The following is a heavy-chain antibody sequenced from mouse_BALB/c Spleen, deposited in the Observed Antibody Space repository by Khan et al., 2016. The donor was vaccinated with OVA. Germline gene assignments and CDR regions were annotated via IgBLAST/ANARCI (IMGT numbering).Heavy chain of an antibody. CDR1: GYSITSDYA. CDR2: ISYSGNT. D-gene: IGHD2-10*02. CDR3: ARVYGGDFDY. Sequence: EVQLQESGPGLVKPSQSLSLTCTVTGYSITSDYAWNWIRQFPGNKLEWMGYISYSGNTNYNPSLKSRISITRDTSKNQFFLQLNSVTTEDTATXYCARVYGGDFDYWGHGTTLTVSS. V-gene: IGHV3-2*02. J-gene: IGHJ2*01.